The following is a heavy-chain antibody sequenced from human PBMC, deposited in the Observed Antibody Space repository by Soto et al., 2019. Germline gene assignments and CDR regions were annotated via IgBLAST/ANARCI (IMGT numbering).Heavy chain of an antibody. CDR1: GGTFSSHG. J-gene: IGHJ4*02. V-gene: IGHV1-69*12. D-gene: IGHD3-22*01. Sequence: QVQLVQSGAEVKKPGSSVKVSCKASGGTFSSHGISWVRQAPGQVLEWMGGIIPICGTANYAQKFQGRVTITADESTSTAYMELRSLRSEDTAVYYCGRPGASSGYYRGFDYWGQGTLVTVSS. CDR2: IIPICGTA. CDR3: GRPGASSGYYRGFDY.